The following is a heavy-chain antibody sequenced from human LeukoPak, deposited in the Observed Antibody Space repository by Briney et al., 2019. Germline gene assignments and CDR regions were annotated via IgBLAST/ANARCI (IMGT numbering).Heavy chain of an antibody. J-gene: IGHJ6*02. CDR3: AREFSSSGNPLYYYGMDV. V-gene: IGHV4-61*01. Sequence: SETLSLTCTVSGGSISSGTHYWSWIRQPPGKGLEWIGCLYYNGNTNYNPSLKSRVTIPVDTSGNQFSLKLTSVTAADTAVYYCAREFSSSGNPLYYYGMDVWGQGTTVTVSS. CDR1: GGSISSGTHY. D-gene: IGHD6-13*01. CDR2: LYYNGNT.